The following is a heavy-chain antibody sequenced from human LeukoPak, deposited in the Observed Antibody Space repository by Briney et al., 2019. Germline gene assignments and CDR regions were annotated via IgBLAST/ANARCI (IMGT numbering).Heavy chain of an antibody. CDR2: IIPFVSIS. CDR1: GDTFTSYI. CDR3: TRENPRSYDSGGYHLGTFDF. V-gene: IGHV1-69*04. J-gene: IGHJ4*02. D-gene: IGHD3-22*01. Sequence: SVKVSCKASGDTFTSYIITWVRQAPGQGLEWMGRIIPFVSISNYAQKFQGRVTITADKSTITAYMEVNSLTSEDTAVYFCTRENPRSYDSGGYHLGTFDFWGQGTLVTVSS.